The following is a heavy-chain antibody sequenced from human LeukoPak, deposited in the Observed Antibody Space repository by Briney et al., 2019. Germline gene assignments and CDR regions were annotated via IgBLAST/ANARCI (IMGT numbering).Heavy chain of an antibody. CDR1: GGSVSSGDYY. D-gene: IGHD6-6*01. V-gene: IGHV3-7*01. Sequence: ETLSLTCTVSGGSVSSGDYYWSWVRQAPGKGLEWVANINQDGCEKYYVGSVRGRFTISRDNAKNSLYLQMNSLRADDTAVYYCARETITSSSGIDYWGQGTLVTVSS. CDR3: ARETITSSSGIDY. CDR2: INQDGCEK. J-gene: IGHJ4*02.